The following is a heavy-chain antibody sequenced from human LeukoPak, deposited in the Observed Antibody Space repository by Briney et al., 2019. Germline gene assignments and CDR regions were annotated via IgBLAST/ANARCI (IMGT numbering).Heavy chain of an antibody. CDR2: IRYDGSNK. CDR1: GFTFSSYG. D-gene: IGHD6-13*01. CDR3: AKDRIIAAAGSPDY. Sequence: GGSLRLSCAVSGFTFSSYGMHWVRQAPGKGLEWVAFIRYDGSNKYYADSVKGRFTISRDNSKNTLYLQMNSLRAEDTAVYYCAKDRIIAAAGSPDYWGQGTLVTVSS. V-gene: IGHV3-30*02. J-gene: IGHJ4*02.